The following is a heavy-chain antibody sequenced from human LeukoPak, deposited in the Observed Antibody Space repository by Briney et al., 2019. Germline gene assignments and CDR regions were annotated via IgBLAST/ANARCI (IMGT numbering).Heavy chain of an antibody. CDR3: ARGDRAVAGAWGWFDP. J-gene: IGHJ5*02. CDR2: IHASGST. Sequence: SETLSLTCTVSSGSISSYYWSWIRQPAGKGLEWIGRIHASGSTNYNPSLKSRVTMSVDTPKNQFSLKLSSVTAADTAIYFCARGDRAVAGAWGWFDPWGQGTLVIVSS. D-gene: IGHD6-19*01. V-gene: IGHV4-4*07. CDR1: SGSISSYY.